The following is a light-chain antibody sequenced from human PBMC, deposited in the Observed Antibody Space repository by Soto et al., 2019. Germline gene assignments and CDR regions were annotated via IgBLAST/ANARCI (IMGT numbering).Light chain of an antibody. V-gene: IGKV1-39*01. CDR2: GAS. CDR1: QNIFNS. CDR3: QQTYGTPR. Sequence: IQMTQSPSSLSASVGDRVTITCRAGQNIFNSLNWYQQKPGKAPKLLIFGASTLQSGVSSRFSGSGSATDFTLTITRLQPDDSATYFRQQTYGTPRFGQGTKVEVK. J-gene: IGKJ1*01.